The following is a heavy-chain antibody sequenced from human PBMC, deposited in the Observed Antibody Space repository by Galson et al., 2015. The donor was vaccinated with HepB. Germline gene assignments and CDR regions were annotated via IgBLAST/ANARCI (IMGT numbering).Heavy chain of an antibody. CDR3: ARDSAGWGSYFFYYFEY. V-gene: IGHV1-69*13. CDR2: IIPIFGTP. CDR1: GGTFNTYA. Sequence: SVTVSCKASGGTFNTYAISWVRQAPGQGLEWLGGIIPIFGTPKYAQKFQGRVTITADESTNTAYMELSGLRSEDTAVYYCARDSAGWGSYFFYYFEYWGQGTLVTVSS. J-gene: IGHJ4*02. D-gene: IGHD3-16*01.